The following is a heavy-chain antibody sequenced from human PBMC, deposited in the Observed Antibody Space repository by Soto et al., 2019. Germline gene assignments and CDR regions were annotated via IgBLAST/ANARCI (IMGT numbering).Heavy chain of an antibody. CDR2: SYHSGST. J-gene: IGHJ2*01. CDR1: GGSISSSNW. Sequence: QVQLQESGPGLVKTSGTLSLTCAVSGGSISSSNWWLWVRQPPGEGLECIGESYHSGSTNYTPSLKSRVTISGDKSKHQCSMKLSSVTAADTAVYDCAIVVRAIVVAPAAIFALWGRGTLVTVSS. V-gene: IGHV4-4*02. D-gene: IGHD2-2*01. CDR3: AIVVRAIVVAPAAIFAL.